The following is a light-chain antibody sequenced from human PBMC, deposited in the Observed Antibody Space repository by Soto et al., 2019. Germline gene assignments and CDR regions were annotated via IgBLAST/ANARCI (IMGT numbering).Light chain of an antibody. CDR2: GAS. Sequence: EVVRTQSPATLSVSPGELVTLSCRASQSVSSNLAWNQQKPGQAPRLLIYGASTRATGIPARFSGSGSGTEFTLTISSLQSEDCAGYYCQQYNNWPPITCGQGTRLEIK. J-gene: IGKJ5*01. CDR3: QQYNNWPPIT. CDR1: QSVSSN. V-gene: IGKV3D-15*01.